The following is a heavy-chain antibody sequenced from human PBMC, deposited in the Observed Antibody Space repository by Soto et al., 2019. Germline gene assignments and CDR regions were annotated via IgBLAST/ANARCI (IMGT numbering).Heavy chain of an antibody. CDR1: GFTFNMYA. V-gene: IGHV3-23*01. Sequence: EVQLLESGGGLVQPGGSLTLSCTASGFTFNMYAMSWVRQAPGKALEWVSAITGSGVSTYYADSVKGRFTISRDNSKNSLYLQMNSLRAEDTAVYYCARLHDRGVFVHWGQGTLVTVSS. CDR2: ITGSGVST. CDR3: ARLHDRGVFVH. J-gene: IGHJ4*02.